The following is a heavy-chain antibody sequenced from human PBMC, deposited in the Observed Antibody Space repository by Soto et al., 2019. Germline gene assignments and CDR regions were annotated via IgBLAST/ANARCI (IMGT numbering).Heavy chain of an antibody. D-gene: IGHD5-12*01. CDR2: ISAYNGNT. V-gene: IGHV1-18*01. Sequence: ASVKVSCKASGYTFTSYGISWVRQAPGQGLEWMGWISAYNGNTNYAQKLQGRVTMTTDTSTSTAYMELRSLRSDDTAVYYCARDPSGYPRKGYYGMDVWGKGTTVTVSS. J-gene: IGHJ6*04. CDR3: ARDPSGYPRKGYYGMDV. CDR1: GYTFTSYG.